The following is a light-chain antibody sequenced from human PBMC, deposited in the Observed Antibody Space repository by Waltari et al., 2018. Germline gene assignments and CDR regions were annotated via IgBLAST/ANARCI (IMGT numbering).Light chain of an antibody. CDR3: QRYDSVPRT. Sequence: QMTQSQSSLPASVGDRVTITCRASQCIDNFLAWYQQKPGKAPRLLIYGAFTFQAGAPSRFSGSMSWTDFTLTISDLQPDDFATYYCQRYDSVPRTFGQGTKVEI. CDR2: GAF. J-gene: IGKJ1*01. CDR1: QCIDNF. V-gene: IGKV1-27*01.